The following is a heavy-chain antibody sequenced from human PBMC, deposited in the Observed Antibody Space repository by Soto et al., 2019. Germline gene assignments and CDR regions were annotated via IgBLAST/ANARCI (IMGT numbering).Heavy chain of an antibody. CDR3: AKGIAVAGTYFQH. V-gene: IGHV3-23*01. J-gene: IGHJ1*01. CDR2: ISGSGGST. CDR1: GFTFSSYA. Sequence: GGSLRLSCAASGFTFSSYAMSWVRQAPGQGLEWVPAISGSGGSTYYADSVKGRFTISRDNSKNTLYLQMNSLRAEDTAVYYWAKGIAVAGTYFQHWGQGTLVTVSS. D-gene: IGHD6-19*01.